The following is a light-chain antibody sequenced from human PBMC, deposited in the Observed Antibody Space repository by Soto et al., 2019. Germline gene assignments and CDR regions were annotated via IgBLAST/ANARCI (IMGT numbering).Light chain of an antibody. CDR3: CSYAGSSLVV. J-gene: IGLJ3*02. CDR2: EVT. V-gene: IGLV2-23*02. CDR1: SSDVGSYNL. Sequence: QSALTQPASVSGSPGQSITISCTGTSSDVGSYNLVSWYQHLPGKAPKLIIYEVTERPSGISSRFSGSKSGNTASLTISGLQGEDEAYYYCCSYAGSSLVVFGGGTKVTVL.